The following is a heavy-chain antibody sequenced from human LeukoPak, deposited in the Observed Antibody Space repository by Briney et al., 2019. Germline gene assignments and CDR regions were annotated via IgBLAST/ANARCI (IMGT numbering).Heavy chain of an antibody. V-gene: IGHV3-21*01. Sequence: GGSLRLSCAASGFIFSSYSINWVRQAPGKGLEWVSSISSSSSYIYYADSVKGRFTISRDNAKNSLYLQMNSLRAEDTAVYYRARVGRVVPAPAAFDIWGQGTMVTVSS. D-gene: IGHD2-2*01. CDR3: ARVGRVVPAPAAFDI. J-gene: IGHJ3*02. CDR2: ISSSSSYI. CDR1: GFIFSSYS.